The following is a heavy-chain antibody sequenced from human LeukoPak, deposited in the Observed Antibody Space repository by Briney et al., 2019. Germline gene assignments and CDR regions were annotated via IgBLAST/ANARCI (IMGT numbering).Heavy chain of an antibody. CDR1: GYSISSGYY. V-gene: IGHV4-38-2*02. CDR3: ARIYCSAGRCYSRVITWDYYFYYYMDV. CDR2: IYHSGDT. Sequence: SETLSLTCTVSGYSISSGYYWGWIRQPPGKGLEWIGSIYHSGDTYYNPPLKSRVTISVDTSKNQFSLKLSSVTAADTAVYYCARIYCSAGRCYSRVITWDYYFYYYMDVWGLGTTVTVSS. J-gene: IGHJ6*03. D-gene: IGHD2-15*01.